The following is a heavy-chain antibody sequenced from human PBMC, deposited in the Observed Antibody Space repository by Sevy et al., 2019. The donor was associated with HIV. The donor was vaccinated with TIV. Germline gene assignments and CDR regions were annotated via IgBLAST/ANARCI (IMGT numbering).Heavy chain of an antibody. CDR3: ARKDDSVGSFDI. V-gene: IGHV6-1*01. J-gene: IGHJ3*02. Sequence: SQTLSLTCAISGDSVSSNSAVWNWIRQSPSRGLEWLGRTYYRSKWYYAYTISVKSRITINPDTSKNQFSLQLNSVTPEDTAIYYCARKDDSVGSFDIWGQGTMVTVSS. CDR2: TYYRSKWYY. D-gene: IGHD3-16*01. CDR1: GDSVSSNSAV.